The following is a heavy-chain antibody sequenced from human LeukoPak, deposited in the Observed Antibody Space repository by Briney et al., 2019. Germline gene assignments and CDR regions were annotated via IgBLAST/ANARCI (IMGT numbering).Heavy chain of an antibody. CDR3: AKDLRYDFWAQETTYYYYGMDV. Sequence: PGRSLRLSCAASGFTFSSYGMHWVRQAPGKGLEWVAVIWYDGSNKYYADSVKGRFTISRDNSKNSLYLQMNSLRTEDTALYYCAKDLRYDFWAQETTYYYYGMDVWGQGTTVTVSS. CDR2: IWYDGSNK. J-gene: IGHJ6*02. CDR1: GFTFSSYG. D-gene: IGHD3-3*01. V-gene: IGHV3-33*03.